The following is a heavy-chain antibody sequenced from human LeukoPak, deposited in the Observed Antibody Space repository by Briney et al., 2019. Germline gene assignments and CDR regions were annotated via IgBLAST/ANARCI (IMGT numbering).Heavy chain of an antibody. J-gene: IGHJ4*02. D-gene: IGHD6-13*01. CDR2: VYYSGGT. CDR3: ARGRYVTTRGGAAAGFLDY. Sequence: SETLSLTCTVSGGSISTYYWSWIRQPPGKGLEWIGYVYYSGGTNYNPSLKSRVTISVDTSQNQFSLRLSSVTAADTAVYYCARGRYVTTRGGAAAGFLDYWGQGTLVTVST. CDR1: GGSISTYY. V-gene: IGHV4-59*12.